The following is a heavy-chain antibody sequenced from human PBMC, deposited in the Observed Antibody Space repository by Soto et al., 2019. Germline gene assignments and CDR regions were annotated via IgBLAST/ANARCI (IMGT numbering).Heavy chain of an antibody. J-gene: IGHJ4*02. CDR3: AGVVGYTSSWPLYS. V-gene: IGHV1-3*01. CDR2: INAGNGNT. D-gene: IGHD6-13*01. CDR1: GYTFTSYA. Sequence: ASVKVSCKASGYTFTSYAMHWVRQAPGQRLEWMGWINAGNGNTKYSQKFQGRVTITRDTSASTAYMELSSLRSEDTEVYYCAGVVGYTSSWPLYSWGQGTLVTVSS.